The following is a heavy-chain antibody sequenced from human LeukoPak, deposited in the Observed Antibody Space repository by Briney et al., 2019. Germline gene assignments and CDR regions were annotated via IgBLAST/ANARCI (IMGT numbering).Heavy chain of an antibody. CDR3: AKESSTYQPTLDY. J-gene: IGHJ4*02. Sequence: AGGSLRLSCAASGFTFSSYWMSWVRQAPGKGLEWVANIKQDGSEKYYVDSVKGRFTISRDNAKNSLYLQMNSLRAEDTALYYCAKESSTYQPTLDYWGQGTLVTVSS. V-gene: IGHV3-7*03. CDR1: GFTFSSYW. D-gene: IGHD2-2*01. CDR2: IKQDGSEK.